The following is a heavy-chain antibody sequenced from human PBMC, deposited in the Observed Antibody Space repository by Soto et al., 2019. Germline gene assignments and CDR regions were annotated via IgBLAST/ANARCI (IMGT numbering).Heavy chain of an antibody. Sequence: ASVKVSCKASGYTFTGYYMHWVRQAPGQGLEWMGWISAYSDNTNYAQSLQGRVTLTTDTSKSTAYMELRSLRSDDTAIYYCVRASHNIFTGYYILWGQGTLVTVSS. CDR3: VRASHNIFTGYYIL. V-gene: IGHV1-18*04. J-gene: IGHJ4*02. CDR2: ISAYSDNT. D-gene: IGHD3-9*01. CDR1: GYTFTGYY.